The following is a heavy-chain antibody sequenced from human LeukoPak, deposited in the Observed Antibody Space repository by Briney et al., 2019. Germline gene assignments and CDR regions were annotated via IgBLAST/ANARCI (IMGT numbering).Heavy chain of an antibody. CDR1: GITLSNYG. D-gene: IGHD3-22*01. Sequence: GGSLRLSCAVSGITLSNYGMSWVRQASGKGLEWVVGIGDSGGRTNYADSVKGRFTISRDNPKNTLYLQMNSLRAEDTAVYFCAKRGVVIRVILVGFHKEAYYFDSWGQGALVTVSS. V-gene: IGHV3-23*01. CDR2: IGDSGGRT. J-gene: IGHJ4*02. CDR3: AKRGVVIRVILVGFHKEAYYFDS.